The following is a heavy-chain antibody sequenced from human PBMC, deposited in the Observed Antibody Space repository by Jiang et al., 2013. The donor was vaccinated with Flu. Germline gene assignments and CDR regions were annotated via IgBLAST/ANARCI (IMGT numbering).Heavy chain of an antibody. V-gene: IGHV1-18*01. CDR3: ARMSKYYYDSSGSHQFDY. D-gene: IGHD3-22*01. J-gene: IGHJ4*02. CDR2: ISAYNGNT. CDR1: GYTFSSNG. Sequence: KPGASVKVSCKASGYTFSSNGISWVRQAPGQGLEWMGWISAYNGNTNYAQKVRGRVTMTTDTSTSTAYMELRSLRSDDTAVYYCARMSKYYYDSSGSHQFDYWGQGTLVTVSS.